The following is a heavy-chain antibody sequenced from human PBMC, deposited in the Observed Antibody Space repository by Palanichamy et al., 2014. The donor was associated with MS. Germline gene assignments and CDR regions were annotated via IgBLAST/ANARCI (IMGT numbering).Heavy chain of an antibody. CDR3: SGQEPFDT. Sequence: QGHLVQSGAEVKKPGSSVKVSCKASGGKFSSYGISWVRQAPGQGLEWMGGIIPMFGTTNYAQKFQGRVTITADKSTSTAYMELSRLTSEDTAVYYCSGQEPFDTWGQGTLVTVSS. J-gene: IGHJ5*02. CDR1: GGKFSSYG. CDR2: IIPMFGTT. V-gene: IGHV1-69*06. D-gene: IGHD1-14*01.